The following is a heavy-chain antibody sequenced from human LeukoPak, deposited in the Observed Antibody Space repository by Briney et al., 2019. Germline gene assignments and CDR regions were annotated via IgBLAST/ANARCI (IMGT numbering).Heavy chain of an antibody. Sequence: GGSLRLSSAASGFTLSSYSMNWVRQAPGKGLEWVSFISSSSSYIYYADSVKGRFTISRDNAKNSLYLQMNSLRAEDTAVYYCARGEWSSSPFDYWGQGTLVTVSS. CDR3: ARGEWSSSPFDY. D-gene: IGHD6-6*01. CDR1: GFTLSSYS. J-gene: IGHJ4*02. V-gene: IGHV3-21*01. CDR2: ISSSSSYI.